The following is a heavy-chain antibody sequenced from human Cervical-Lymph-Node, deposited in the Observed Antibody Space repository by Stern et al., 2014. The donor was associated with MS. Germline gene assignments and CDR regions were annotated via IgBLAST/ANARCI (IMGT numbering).Heavy chain of an antibody. CDR1: GYSFTSYW. CDR2: IYPGNSDI. Sequence: EMQLVESGAEVKKPGESLKISCKGSGYSFTSYWIGWVRQMPGKGLEWMGIIYPGNSDIRYSPSFQGQVTISVDKSISTAYLQWSSLKASDTAMYYCASAFKGSGWIFDYWGQGTLVTVSS. J-gene: IGHJ4*02. V-gene: IGHV5-51*01. D-gene: IGHD6-19*01. CDR3: ASAFKGSGWIFDY.